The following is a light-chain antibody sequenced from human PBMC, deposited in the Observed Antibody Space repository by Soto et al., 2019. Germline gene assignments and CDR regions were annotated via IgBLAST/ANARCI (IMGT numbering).Light chain of an antibody. V-gene: IGKV3D-20*02. J-gene: IGKJ5*01. CDR1: QTVRNNY. CDR3: QQYNNWSLIT. CDR2: DAS. Sequence: EFVLTQSPGTLSLSPGERATLSCRASQTVRNNYLAWYQQKPGQAPRLLIYDASSRATGIPDRFSGGGSGTDFTLTISSLQSEDFAVYYCQQYNNWSLITFGQGTRLEIK.